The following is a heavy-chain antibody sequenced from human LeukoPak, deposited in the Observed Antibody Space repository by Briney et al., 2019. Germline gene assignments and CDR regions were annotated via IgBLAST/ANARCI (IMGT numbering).Heavy chain of an antibody. CDR3: ATAPIVGAPMIYY. CDR1: GYTLTELS. Sequence: ASVKVSCKVSGYTLTELSMNWVRQAPGKGLEWMGGFDPEDGETIYAQKFQGRVTMTEDTSTDTAYMELSSLRSEDTAVYYCATAPIVGAPMIYYWGQGTLVTVSS. J-gene: IGHJ4*02. D-gene: IGHD1-26*01. V-gene: IGHV1-24*01. CDR2: FDPEDGET.